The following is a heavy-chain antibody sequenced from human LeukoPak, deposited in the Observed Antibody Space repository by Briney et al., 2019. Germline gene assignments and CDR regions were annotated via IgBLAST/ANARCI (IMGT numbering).Heavy chain of an antibody. CDR1: GFTFSSYG. CDR3: ARGDYDILTGYYTPPPFYYYYYGMDV. J-gene: IGHJ6*04. D-gene: IGHD3-9*01. Sequence: GRSLRLPCAASGFTFSSYGMHWVRQAPGKGLEWVAVIWYDGSNKYYADSVKGRFTISRDNSKNTLYLQMNSLRAEDTAVYYCARGDYDILTGYYTPPPFYYYYYGMDVWGKGTTVTVSS. CDR2: IWYDGSNK. V-gene: IGHV3-33*01.